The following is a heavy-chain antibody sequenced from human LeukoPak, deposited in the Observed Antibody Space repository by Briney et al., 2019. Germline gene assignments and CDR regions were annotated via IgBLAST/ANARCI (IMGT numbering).Heavy chain of an antibody. V-gene: IGHV3-30*02. CDR1: GFTFSSYG. CDR2: IRYDGSNK. D-gene: IGHD2-2*01. J-gene: IGHJ4*02. CDR3: AKDLNRYQLLYYFDY. Sequence: GGSLRLSCAASGFTFSSYGMHWVRQAPGKGLEWVAFIRYDGSNKYYADSVKGRFTISRDNSKNTLYLQMNSLRAEDTAVHYCAKDLNRYQLLYYFDYWGQGTLVTVSS.